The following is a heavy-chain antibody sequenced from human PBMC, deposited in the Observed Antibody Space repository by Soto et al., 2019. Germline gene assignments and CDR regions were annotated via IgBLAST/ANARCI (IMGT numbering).Heavy chain of an antibody. CDR2: IYYSGST. Sequence: SETLSLTCTVSGGSISRYYWTWIRQPPGKGLEWIGYIYYSGSTNYNPSLKSRVTISVDTSKNQFSLKLSSVTAADTAVYYCGREGSSSVPFDYWGRGTRFTVP. CDR1: GGSISRYY. J-gene: IGHJ4*02. D-gene: IGHD6-13*01. CDR3: GREGSSSVPFDY. V-gene: IGHV4-59*01.